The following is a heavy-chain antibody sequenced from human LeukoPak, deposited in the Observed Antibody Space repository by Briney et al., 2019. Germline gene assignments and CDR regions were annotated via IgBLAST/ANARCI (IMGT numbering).Heavy chain of an antibody. D-gene: IGHD6-13*01. J-gene: IGHJ4*02. CDR1: GFTFSSYW. V-gene: IGHV3-7*04. CDR2: IQQDGSEK. Sequence: GGSLRLSCAASGFTFSSYWMNWVRQAPGKGLEWVANIQQDGSEKYYVDSVKGRFTISRDNAKNSLYLQMNSLRAEDTAVYYCARARDSSSWFSSDYWGQGTLVTVSS. CDR3: ARARDSSSWFSSDY.